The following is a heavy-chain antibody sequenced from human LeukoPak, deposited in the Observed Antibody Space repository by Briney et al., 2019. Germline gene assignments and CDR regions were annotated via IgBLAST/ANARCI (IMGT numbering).Heavy chain of an antibody. V-gene: IGHV3-30*09. D-gene: IGHD3-22*01. Sequence: PGGSLRLSCAASGFTFSSYAMHWVRQAPGKVLEWVSVISHDGSNKYYADSVKGRFAISRDNSKNTLYLQMNSLRAEDTAVYYCAREQGTYYYDTSGSLTYWGQGALVTVSS. CDR2: ISHDGSNK. J-gene: IGHJ4*02. CDR3: AREQGTYYYDTSGSLTY. CDR1: GFTFSSYA.